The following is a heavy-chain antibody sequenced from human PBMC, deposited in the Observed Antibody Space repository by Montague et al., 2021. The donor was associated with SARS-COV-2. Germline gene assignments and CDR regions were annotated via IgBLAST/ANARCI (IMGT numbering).Heavy chain of an antibody. J-gene: IGHJ5*02. CDR3: ATYYYNSDHVRSA. CDR1: GFTFSSYE. D-gene: IGHD3-10*01. CDR2: IINSGSST. Sequence: SLRLSCAASGFTFSSYEMNWVRQAPGKGLEWISKIINSGSSTYYADSVKGRFTISRDNAKNSLHLLMNSLRAEDTAVYYCATYYYNSDHVRSAWGQGTLVTVSS. V-gene: IGHV3-48*03.